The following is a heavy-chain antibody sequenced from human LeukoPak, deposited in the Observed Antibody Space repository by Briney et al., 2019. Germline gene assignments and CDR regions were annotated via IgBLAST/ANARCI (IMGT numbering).Heavy chain of an antibody. CDR3: ARGPFPYYDILTGYYHAFDP. D-gene: IGHD3-9*01. J-gene: IGHJ5*02. CDR2: INHSGST. CDR1: GGSFSGYY. Sequence: SETLSLTCAVYGGSFSGYYWSWIRQPPGKGLEWIGEINHSGSTNYNPSLKRRVTISVDTSKNRFSLKLSSVTAADTAVYYCARGPFPYYDILTGYYHAFDPWGQGTLVTVSS. V-gene: IGHV4-34*01.